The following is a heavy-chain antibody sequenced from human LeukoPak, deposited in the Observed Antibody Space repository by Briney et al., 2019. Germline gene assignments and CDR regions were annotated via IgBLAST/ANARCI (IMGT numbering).Heavy chain of an antibody. CDR2: IYYSGST. J-gene: IGHJ3*01. Sequence: SETLSLTCTVSGGSISSYYWSWIRQPPGKGLEWIGYIYYSGSTNYNPSLKSRVTISVDTSKNQFSLKLSSVTAADTAVYYCARGSSWFDAFDVWGQGTMVTVSS. CDR3: ARGSSWFDAFDV. D-gene: IGHD6-13*01. V-gene: IGHV4-59*01. CDR1: GGSISSYY.